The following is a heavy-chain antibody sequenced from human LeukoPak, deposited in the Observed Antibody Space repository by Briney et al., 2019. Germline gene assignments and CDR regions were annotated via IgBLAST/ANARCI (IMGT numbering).Heavy chain of an antibody. V-gene: IGHV3-30*02. D-gene: IGHD6-19*01. CDR1: GFTFSSYG. CDR2: IRYDGSNK. J-gene: IGHJ4*02. Sequence: PGGSLRLSCAASGFTFSSYGMHWVRQAPGKGLEWVAFIRYDGSNKYYADSVKGRFTISRGNSKNTLYLQMNSLRAEDTAVYYCAKGIAVAGKGHDYWGQGTLVTVSS. CDR3: AKGIAVAGKGHDY.